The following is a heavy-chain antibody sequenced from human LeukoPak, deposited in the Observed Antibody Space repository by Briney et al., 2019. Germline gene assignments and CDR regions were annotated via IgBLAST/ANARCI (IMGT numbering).Heavy chain of an antibody. J-gene: IGHJ5*02. D-gene: IGHD6-13*01. CDR1: GYTFTSYD. CDR3: ARNRRIAAAGTAVRFDP. CDR2: MNPNSGNT. Sequence: ASVKVSCKASGYTFTSYDINWVRQATGQGLEWMGWMNPNSGNTGHAQKFQGRVTMTRSTSISTAYMELSSLRSEDTTVYYCARNRRIAAAGTAVRFDPWGQGTLVTVSS. V-gene: IGHV1-8*01.